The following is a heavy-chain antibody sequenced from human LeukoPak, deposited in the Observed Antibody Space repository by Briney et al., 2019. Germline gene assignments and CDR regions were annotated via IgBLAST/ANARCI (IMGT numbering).Heavy chain of an antibody. V-gene: IGHV3-48*03. CDR1: GFTFNSYE. CDR3: ARDAYCGGDCYSLDYYGMDV. Sequence: GGSLRLSCAASGFTFNSYEMNWVRQAPGKGLEWLSYISSSGTTLYYADSVKGRFTISRDNAKNSLYLQMNSLGAEDTAVYYCARDAYCGGDCYSLDYYGMDVWGQGTTVTVSS. CDR2: ISSSGTTL. D-gene: IGHD2-21*02. J-gene: IGHJ6*02.